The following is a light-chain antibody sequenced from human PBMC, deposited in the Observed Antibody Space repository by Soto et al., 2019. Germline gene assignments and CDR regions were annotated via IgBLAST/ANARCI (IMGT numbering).Light chain of an antibody. V-gene: IGKV3-11*01. CDR2: EAL. CDR1: RSISTY. J-gene: IGKJ4*02. CDR3: QQRNNGPLT. Sequence: ETVLTQSPATLSLSPGERATLACLALRSISTYLAWYQQKPGQAPRLLLYEALNRATGIPARFSGSGSGTDFTLTISSLEPEDFAVYYCQQRNNGPLTFGGGTKVEIK.